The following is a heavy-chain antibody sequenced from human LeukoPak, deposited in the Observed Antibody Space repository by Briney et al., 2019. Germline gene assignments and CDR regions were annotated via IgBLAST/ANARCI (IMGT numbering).Heavy chain of an antibody. V-gene: IGHV3-30*02. D-gene: IGHD6-19*01. Sequence: GESLRLSCAASGFTFSGSGMHWVRQAPGKGLEWVAFIRYHGSDKFYADSVKGRFTISRDNSKNTLYLQMNSLRAEDTAVYYCAKAALYVGSGWYTDYFDYWGQGTLVTVSS. J-gene: IGHJ4*02. CDR1: GFTFSGSG. CDR2: IRYHGSDK. CDR3: AKAALYVGSGWYTDYFDY.